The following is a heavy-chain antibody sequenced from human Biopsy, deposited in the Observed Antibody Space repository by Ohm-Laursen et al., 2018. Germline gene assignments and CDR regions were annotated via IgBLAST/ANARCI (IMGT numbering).Heavy chain of an antibody. CDR3: ARGGGMNYFDP. J-gene: IGHJ5*02. V-gene: IGHV4-4*07. CDR1: GGSMDRYF. CDR2: VFSSGTT. D-gene: IGHD1-7*01. Sequence: GTLSLTCTVSGGSMDRYFWSWIRQPVGKGLEWIGHVFSSGTTNYNPSLNSRVTLSVDMSKNQFSLKMTSMTAPDTGFYFCARGGGMNYFDPWGQGILVSVSS.